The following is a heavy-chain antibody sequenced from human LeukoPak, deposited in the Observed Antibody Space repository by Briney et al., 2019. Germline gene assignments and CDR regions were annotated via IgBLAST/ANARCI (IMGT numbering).Heavy chain of an antibody. Sequence: PGGSLRLSCAASGFTFSNYWMSWVRQAPGKGLEWVANIKQDGSEKYYVDSVKGRFTISRDNAKNSLYLQMNSLRAEDTAVYYCARDFDYYDSSGYYDYWGQGTLVTVSS. D-gene: IGHD3-22*01. V-gene: IGHV3-7*01. CDR3: ARDFDYYDSSGYYDY. CDR1: GFTFSNYW. J-gene: IGHJ4*02. CDR2: IKQDGSEK.